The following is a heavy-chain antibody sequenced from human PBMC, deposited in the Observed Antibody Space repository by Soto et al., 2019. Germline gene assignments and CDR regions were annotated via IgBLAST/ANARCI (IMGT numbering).Heavy chain of an antibody. J-gene: IGHJ4*02. CDR2: ISSSSSYT. CDR1: GFTFSDYY. Sequence: QVQLVESGGGLVKPGGSLRLSCAASGFTFSDYYMSWIRQAPGKGLEWVSYISSSSSYTNYADSVKGRFTISRDNAKKSLYMEMNSLRAEDTAVYYCATGQYYYDSSGDYYSWGQGTLVTVSS. V-gene: IGHV3-11*05. D-gene: IGHD3-22*01. CDR3: ATGQYYYDSSGDYYS.